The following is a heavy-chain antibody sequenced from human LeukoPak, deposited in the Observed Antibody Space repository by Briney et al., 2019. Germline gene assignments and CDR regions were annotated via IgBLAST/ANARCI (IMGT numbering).Heavy chain of an antibody. CDR3: ARDDSSSRYVY. CDR2: IISILGIA. J-gene: IGHJ4*02. Sequence: SSEQGSCKTFRGTLSRYAISSVRQAPLHEGLWMGRIISILGIANYAQKFQGTVTSTAYKSTSPAYMELSSLRSEDTDVYYCARDDSSSRYVYWGQGTLVTV. CDR1: RGTLSRYA. V-gene: IGHV1-69*04. D-gene: IGHD6-13*01.